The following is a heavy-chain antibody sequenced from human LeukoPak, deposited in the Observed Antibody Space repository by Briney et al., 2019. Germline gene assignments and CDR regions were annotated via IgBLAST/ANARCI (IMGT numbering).Heavy chain of an antibody. D-gene: IGHD6-13*01. CDR2: MNPNSGNT. CDR3: ARGWDSSSWYGRDY. V-gene: IGHV1-8*02. CDR1: GYTFTGYY. Sequence: ASVKVSCKASGYTFTGYYMHWVRQAPGQGLEWMGWMNPNSGNTGYAQKFQGRVTMTRNTSISTAYMELSSLRSEDTAVYYCARGWDSSSWYGRDYWGQGTLVTVSS. J-gene: IGHJ4*02.